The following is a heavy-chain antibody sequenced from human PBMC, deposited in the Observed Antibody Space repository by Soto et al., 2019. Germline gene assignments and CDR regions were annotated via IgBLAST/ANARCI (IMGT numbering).Heavy chain of an antibody. CDR2: IYPGDSDT. J-gene: IGHJ6*02. CDR1: AYSFTSYW. D-gene: IGHD2-15*01. Sequence: GESLKISCKGSAYSFTSYWIGWVRQMPGKGLEWMGIIYPGDSDTRYSPSFQGQVTISADKSISTAYLQWSSLKASDTAMYYCARDMDGNYYGMDVWGQGTTVTVSS. CDR3: ARDMDGNYYGMDV. V-gene: IGHV5-51*01.